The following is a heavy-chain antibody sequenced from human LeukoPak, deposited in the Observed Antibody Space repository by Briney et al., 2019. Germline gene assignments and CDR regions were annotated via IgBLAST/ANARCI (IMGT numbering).Heavy chain of an antibody. D-gene: IGHD6-13*01. J-gene: IGHJ5*02. CDR1: GGSISSSSYY. V-gene: IGHV4-39*07. Sequence: SETLSLTCTVSGGSISSSSYYWGWIRQPPGKGLEWIGSIYYSGSTYYNPSLKSRVTISVDTSRNQFSLKLSSVTAADTAVYYCARDSPPGIAAALDVFDPWGQGTLVTVSS. CDR2: IYYSGST. CDR3: ARDSPPGIAAALDVFDP.